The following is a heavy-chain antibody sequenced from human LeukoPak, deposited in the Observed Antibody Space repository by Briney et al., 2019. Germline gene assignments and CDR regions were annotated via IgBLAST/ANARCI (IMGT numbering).Heavy chain of an antibody. CDR2: IYPNSGGT. CDR1: VYTFTGYY. Sequence: ASVRVSCEASVYTFTGYYMHWGRQAPGQGLECMLWIYPNSGGTKYAQKFQGRVTMTRDTSISTAYMELSRPRSDDTAVYYCARAYYDFWSGYYNDYWGQGTLVTVSS. V-gene: IGHV1-2*02. CDR3: ARAYYDFWSGYYNDY. D-gene: IGHD3-3*01. J-gene: IGHJ4*02.